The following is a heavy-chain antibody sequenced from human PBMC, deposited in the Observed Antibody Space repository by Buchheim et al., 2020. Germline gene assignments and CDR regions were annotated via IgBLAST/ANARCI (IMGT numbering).Heavy chain of an antibody. Sequence: DVHLVESGGALVQPGGSLRLSCASSGFSFSINWMSWVRQAPGKGPEWVANINQYGSAEYYVDSVKGRFTISRDNAKNSLYLQMSSLRAEDTAVYYCTDLGTYWGQGTL. CDR3: TDLGTY. J-gene: IGHJ4*02. V-gene: IGHV3-7*01. D-gene: IGHD3/OR15-3a*01. CDR2: INQYGSAE. CDR1: GFSFSINW.